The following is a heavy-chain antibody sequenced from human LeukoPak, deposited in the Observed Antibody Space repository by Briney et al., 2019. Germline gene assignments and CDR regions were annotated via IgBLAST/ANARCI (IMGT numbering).Heavy chain of an antibody. V-gene: IGHV3-33*06. CDR2: IWYDGGNK. Sequence: GRSLRLSCAASGSIFSAYGMHWVRQVPGKGLEWVAVIWYDGGNKYYADSVKGRFTISRDNSKNTLYLQMNSLRAEDTAVYYCAKERLHKYYYDSSGSYYFDYWGQGTLVTVSS. CDR3: AKERLHKYYYDSSGSYYFDY. D-gene: IGHD3-22*01. CDR1: GSIFSAYG. J-gene: IGHJ4*02.